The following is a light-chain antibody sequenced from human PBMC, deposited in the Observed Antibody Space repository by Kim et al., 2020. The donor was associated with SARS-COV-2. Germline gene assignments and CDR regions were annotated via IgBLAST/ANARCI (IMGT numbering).Light chain of an antibody. CDR1: SSDVGGYNY. CDR2: EVS. J-gene: IGLJ3*02. CDR3: SSYAGSNRGV. Sequence: QSALTQPPSASGSPGQSVTISCTGTSSDVGGYNYVSWYKQHPGKAPKLMIYEVSKRPSGVPDRFSGSKSGNTASLTVSGLQAEDEADYYCSSYAGSNRGVFGGGTQLTVL. V-gene: IGLV2-8*01.